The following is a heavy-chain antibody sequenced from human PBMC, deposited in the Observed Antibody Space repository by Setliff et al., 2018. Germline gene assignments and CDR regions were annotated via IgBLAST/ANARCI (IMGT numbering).Heavy chain of an antibody. CDR1: GGSLNSGSYY. D-gene: IGHD2-8*01. J-gene: IGHJ4*02. CDR2: LHTSGST. Sequence: PSETLSLTCAVSGGSLNSGSYYWSWIRQSTERGLEWLGRLHTSGSTTYNPALNSRVTISVDTSANQFSLRLTSLTAADTAVYFCARDPGVHSGTWCLDSWGQGTQVTVSS. V-gene: IGHV4-61*02. CDR3: ARDPGVHSGTWCLDS.